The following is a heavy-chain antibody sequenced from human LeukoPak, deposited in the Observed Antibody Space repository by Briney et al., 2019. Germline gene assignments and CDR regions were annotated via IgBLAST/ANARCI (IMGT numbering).Heavy chain of an antibody. D-gene: IGHD6-13*01. CDR3: AKQARQLAPFDY. CDR1: GFTFSSYA. V-gene: IGHV3-23*01. CDR2: ISGSGGST. Sequence: GGSLRLSCAACGFTFSSYAMSWVRQAPGKGGEWVSAISGSGGSTYYADSVKGRFTIPRENSKNTLYLQMNSLRAEDTAVYYCAKQARQLAPFDYWGQGTLVTVSS. J-gene: IGHJ4*02.